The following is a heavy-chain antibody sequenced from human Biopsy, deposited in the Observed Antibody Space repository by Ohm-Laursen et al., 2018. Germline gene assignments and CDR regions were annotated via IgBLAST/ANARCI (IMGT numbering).Heavy chain of an antibody. Sequence: ASVKVSCKTSGYTFTSYEISWVRQATGQGLEWMGWMNPDSGNTGYAQNFQGRVTMTRNTSISTAYMELSSLRSEDTAVYFCTNHYCGGITCLMNFWGQGTLVTVSS. CDR3: TNHYCGGITCLMNF. J-gene: IGHJ4*02. D-gene: IGHD2-21*01. CDR2: MNPDSGNT. CDR1: GYTFTSYE. V-gene: IGHV1-8*01.